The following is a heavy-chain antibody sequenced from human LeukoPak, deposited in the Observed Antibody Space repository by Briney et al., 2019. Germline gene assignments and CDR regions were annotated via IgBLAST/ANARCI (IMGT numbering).Heavy chain of an antibody. CDR3: AKGRLDIDY. CDR1: GFTFSCYG. V-gene: IGHV3-23*01. CDR2: ISGSGGST. Sequence: GGSLRLSCAASGFTFSCYGMSWVCQAPGKRLEWVSAISGSGGSTYYADSVKGRFTISRDNSKNTLYLQMNSLRAEDTAVYYCAKGRLDIDYWGQGTLVTVSS. D-gene: IGHD4-11*01. J-gene: IGHJ4*02.